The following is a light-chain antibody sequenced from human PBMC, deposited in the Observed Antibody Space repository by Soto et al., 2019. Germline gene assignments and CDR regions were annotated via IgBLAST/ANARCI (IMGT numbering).Light chain of an antibody. Sequence: QSVLTQPASLSGSPGQSITISCTGTISDIGHYDYVSWYQQHPGKAPKLMIYHVTYRPSGVSNRYSGSKSGNSASLTISGLQADDEADHYCCSLTTSNTYVFGSGTKVTVL. CDR1: ISDIGHYDY. J-gene: IGLJ1*01. CDR3: CSLTTSNTYV. CDR2: HVT. V-gene: IGLV2-14*03.